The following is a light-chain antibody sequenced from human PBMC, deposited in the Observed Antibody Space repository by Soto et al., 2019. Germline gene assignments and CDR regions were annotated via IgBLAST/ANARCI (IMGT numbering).Light chain of an antibody. V-gene: IGKV2-28*01. J-gene: IGKJ1*01. CDR1: QSLLHRNGYNY. CDR2: LGS. CDR3: MQSLQSRT. Sequence: EIVMTQSPLSLPVTPGEPASISCRSSQSLLHRNGYNYLGWYLQKPGQSPQLLIYLGSHRASGVPDRFSGSGSGTDFTLKISRVEAVDVGVYYCMQSLQSRTFGQGTQVDIK.